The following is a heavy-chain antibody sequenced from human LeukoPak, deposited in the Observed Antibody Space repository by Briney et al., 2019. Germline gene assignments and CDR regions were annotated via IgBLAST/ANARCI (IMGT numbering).Heavy chain of an antibody. Sequence: SETLSLTCTISGDSFNNYYWAWIRQPPGKGLEWIGYIYYSGTTYYNPSLKSRVTISIDSSRTQFSLKLSSVTAADTAVYYCARDSRGGGPDFDYWGQGTLVTVSS. D-gene: IGHD3-16*01. J-gene: IGHJ4*02. CDR3: ARDSRGGGPDFDY. V-gene: IGHV4-59*01. CDR2: IYYSGTT. CDR1: GDSFNNYY.